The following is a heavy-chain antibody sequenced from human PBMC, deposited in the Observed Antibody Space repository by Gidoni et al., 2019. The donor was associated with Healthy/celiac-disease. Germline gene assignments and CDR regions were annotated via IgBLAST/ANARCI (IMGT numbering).Heavy chain of an antibody. Sequence: QVQLVESGGGVVQPGRSLTLSCTASGFTFSSYGRHWVRQAPGKGLEWVAVIWYDGSNKYYADSVKGRFTISRDNSKNTLYLQMNSLRAEDTAVYYCAREGEMATIHFDYWGQGTLVTVFS. CDR2: IWYDGSNK. V-gene: IGHV3-33*01. J-gene: IGHJ4*02. D-gene: IGHD5-12*01. CDR1: GFTFSSYG. CDR3: AREGEMATIHFDY.